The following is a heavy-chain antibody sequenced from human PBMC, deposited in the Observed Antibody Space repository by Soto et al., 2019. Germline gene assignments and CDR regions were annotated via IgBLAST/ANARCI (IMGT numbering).Heavy chain of an antibody. CDR2: INAGNGNT. CDR1: GYTFTSYA. D-gene: IGHD3-3*01. Sequence: QVQLVQSGAEVKKPGASVKVSCEASGYTFTSYAMHWVRQAPGQRLEWMGWINAGNGNTKYSQKFQGRVTITRDTSASTAYMELSSLRSEDTAVYYCARDPEITIFGVVIHVGYFDYWGQGTLVTVSS. V-gene: IGHV1-3*01. CDR3: ARDPEITIFGVVIHVGYFDY. J-gene: IGHJ4*02.